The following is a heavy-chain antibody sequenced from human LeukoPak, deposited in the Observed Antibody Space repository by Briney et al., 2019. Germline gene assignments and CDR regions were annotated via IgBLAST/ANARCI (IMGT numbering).Heavy chain of an antibody. V-gene: IGHV3-48*01. CDR3: AKVTGSSGYYYDWYFDL. J-gene: IGHJ2*01. CDR1: GFPFSSYS. CDR2: ISSSSSTI. D-gene: IGHD3-22*01. Sequence: PGGSLRLPCGPSGFPFSSYSMNWVRQAPGKGVEWVSYISSSSSTIYYADSVKGRFTISRDNAKNSLYLQMNSLRAEDTAVYYCAKVTGSSGYYYDWYFDLWGRGTLVTVSS.